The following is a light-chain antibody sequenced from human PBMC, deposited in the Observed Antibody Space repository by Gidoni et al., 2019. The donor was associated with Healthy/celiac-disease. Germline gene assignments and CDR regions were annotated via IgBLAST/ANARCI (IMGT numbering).Light chain of an antibody. J-gene: IGLJ2*01. CDR3: QTWGTGSVV. CDR1: SGHSSYA. V-gene: IGLV4-69*01. CDR2: LNSDGSH. Sequence: QLVPSQSPTASASLGPSVKPTCTLSSGHSSYAIAWHQQQPEKGPRHVMKLNSDGSHSKGDGIPDRFSGSSSGAERYLTISSLQSEDEADYYCQTWGTGSVVFGGGTKLTVL.